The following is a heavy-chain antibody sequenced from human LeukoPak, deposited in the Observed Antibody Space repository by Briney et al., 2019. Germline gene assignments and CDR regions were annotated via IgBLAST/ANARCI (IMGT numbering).Heavy chain of an antibody. CDR3: ARDNGGPDDY. CDR1: EFTISKYW. CDR2: IKQDGSEK. D-gene: IGHD3-16*01. Sequence: GGSLRLSCAASEFTISKYWMSWVRQAPGKGLEWVANIKQDGSEKYYVDSVKGRFTISRDNAKNSLYLQMNSLRAEDTAVYYCARDNGGPDDYWGQGTLVTVSS. V-gene: IGHV3-7*01. J-gene: IGHJ4*02.